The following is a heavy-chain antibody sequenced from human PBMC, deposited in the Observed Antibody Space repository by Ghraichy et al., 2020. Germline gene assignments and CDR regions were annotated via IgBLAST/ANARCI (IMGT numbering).Heavy chain of an antibody. CDR3: AAPSGGAGDAFDI. Sequence: SVKVSCKASGFTFTSSAVQWVRQARGQRLEWIGWIVVGSGNTNYAQKFQERVTITRDMSTSTAYMELSSLRSEDTAVYYCAAPSGGAGDAFDIWGQGTMVTVSS. CDR1: GFTFTSSA. CDR2: IVVGSGNT. V-gene: IGHV1-58*01. J-gene: IGHJ3*02. D-gene: IGHD6-25*01.